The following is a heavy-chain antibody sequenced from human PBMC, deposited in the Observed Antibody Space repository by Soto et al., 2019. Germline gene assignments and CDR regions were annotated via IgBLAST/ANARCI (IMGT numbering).Heavy chain of an antibody. CDR2: IDPSDSYT. V-gene: IGHV5-10-1*01. J-gene: IGHJ5*02. CDR3: ARRHRSSSAIDP. Sequence: GESLKISCKGSGYSFTSYWINWVRQMPGKGLEWMGRIDPSDSYTNYSPSFQGHVTISADKSISTAYLQWSSLKASDTAMYYCARRHRSSSAIDPRGQGTLVTVSS. CDR1: GYSFTSYW. D-gene: IGHD6-13*01.